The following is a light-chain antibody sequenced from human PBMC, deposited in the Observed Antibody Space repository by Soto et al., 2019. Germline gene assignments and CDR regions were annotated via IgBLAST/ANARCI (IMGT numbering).Light chain of an antibody. Sequence: QSALTQPASVSGSPGQSIPISCTGTSSDVGGYDFVSWYRQYPGQAPKILIYEVTHRPSGVPDRFSGSKSGNTASLTISGLQADDEADYYCSSYTSTSPPVFGPGTKLTVL. CDR2: EVT. CDR1: SSDVGGYDF. V-gene: IGLV2-14*01. CDR3: SSYTSTSPPV. J-gene: IGLJ1*01.